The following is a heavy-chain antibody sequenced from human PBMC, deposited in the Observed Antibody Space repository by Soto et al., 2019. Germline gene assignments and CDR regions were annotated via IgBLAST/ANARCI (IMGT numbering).Heavy chain of an antibody. CDR2: IKQDGSEK. V-gene: IGHV3-7*03. Sequence: EVQLVESGGGLVQPGGSLRLSCAASGFTFNGYWMSWVRQAPGKGLEWVANIKQDGSEKYYVDSVKGRFTISRDNAKNSLYLKMNSLRAEDTAVYYCASGGYRSFYYYGMDVWGQGTTVTVSS. CDR3: ASGGYRSFYYYGMDV. CDR1: GFTFNGYW. J-gene: IGHJ6*02. D-gene: IGHD1-1*01.